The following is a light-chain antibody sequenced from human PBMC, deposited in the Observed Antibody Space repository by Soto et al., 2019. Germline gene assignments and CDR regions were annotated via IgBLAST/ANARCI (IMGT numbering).Light chain of an antibody. CDR3: MQSLETPWT. CDR2: LDS. V-gene: IGKV2-28*01. J-gene: IGKJ1*01. CDR1: HRLLHSNGYNY. Sequence: IVMTQSPLPLTVTPGEPASISCRSSHRLLHSNGYNYLEWYLQKPGHSPQLLINLDSDRASGVPDRFSGSGSGTDFTLKISRVEAEDVGLYYCMQSLETPWTFGQGTKVDIK.